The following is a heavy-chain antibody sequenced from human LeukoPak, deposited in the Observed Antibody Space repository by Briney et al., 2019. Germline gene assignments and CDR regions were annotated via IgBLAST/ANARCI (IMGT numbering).Heavy chain of an antibody. D-gene: IGHD3-22*01. Sequence: PSETLSLTCTVSGGSISSGDYYWSWIRQPPGKGLEWIGYMYYSGSTYYNPSLKSRATISVDTSKNQFSLKLSSVTAADTAVYYCARPYYYDSRIDPGGQGTLVTVSS. CDR3: ARPYYYDSRIDP. CDR1: GGSISSGDYY. CDR2: MYYSGST. J-gene: IGHJ5*02. V-gene: IGHV4-30-4*01.